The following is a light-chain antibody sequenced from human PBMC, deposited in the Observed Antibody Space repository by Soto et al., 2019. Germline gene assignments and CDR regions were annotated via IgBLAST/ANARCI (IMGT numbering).Light chain of an antibody. J-gene: IGLJ1*01. CDR2: YDD. CDR1: SSNIGNNA. V-gene: IGLV1-36*01. CDR3: AAWDDSLNGPNYV. Sequence: QSVLTQPPSVSEAPRQRVTISCSGSSSNIGNNAVNWYQQLPGKAPKLLIYYDDLLPSGVSDRFSGSKSGTSASLAISGLQSEDEAVYYCAAWDDSLNGPNYVFGTGTKVTVL.